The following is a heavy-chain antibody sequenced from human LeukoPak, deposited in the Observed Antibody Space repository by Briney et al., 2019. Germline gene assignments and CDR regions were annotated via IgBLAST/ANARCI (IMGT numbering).Heavy chain of an antibody. CDR2: ISGSGGST. D-gene: IGHD3-22*01. V-gene: IGHV3-23*01. J-gene: IGHJ4*02. CDR3: ARGTSEGPGGYYYDSSGRLDY. Sequence: PGGSLRLSCAASGFTFSSYAMSWVRQAPGKGLEWVSAISGSGGSTYYADSVKGRFTISRDNSKNTLYLQMNSLRAEDTAVYYCARGTSEGPGGYYYDSSGRLDYWGQGTLVTVSS. CDR1: GFTFSSYA.